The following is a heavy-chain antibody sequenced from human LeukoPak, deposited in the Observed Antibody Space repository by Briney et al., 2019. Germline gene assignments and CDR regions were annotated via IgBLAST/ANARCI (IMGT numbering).Heavy chain of an antibody. J-gene: IGHJ4*02. V-gene: IGHV1-18*03. CDR2: ISAYNGNT. CDR3: AREYCSGGSCHYYFDY. CDR1: GYTFTSYG. D-gene: IGHD2-15*01. Sequence: ASVKVSCKASGYTFTSYGISWVRQAPGQGLEWMGWISAYNGNTNYAQKLQGRVTMTTDTSTSTAYMELRSLRSEDMAVYYCAREYCSGGSCHYYFDYWGQGTLVTVSS.